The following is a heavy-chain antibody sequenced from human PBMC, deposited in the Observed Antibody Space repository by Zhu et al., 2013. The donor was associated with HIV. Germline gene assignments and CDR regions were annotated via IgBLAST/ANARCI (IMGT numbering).Heavy chain of an antibody. V-gene: IGHV1-2*02. J-gene: IGHJ1*01. CDR2: INPNSGGT. Sequence: QVQLLQSESVVTEPGASIHLACTASGYSFSDHHIHWVRQAPGQGVEWMGWINPNSGGTNYAQKFQGRVTMTRDTSISTAYMELSRLRSDDTAVYYCATGDYYENSGYFGPFQHWGQGHPGHRLL. CDR1: GYSFSDHH. D-gene: IGHD3-22*01. CDR3: ATGDYYENSGYFGPFQH.